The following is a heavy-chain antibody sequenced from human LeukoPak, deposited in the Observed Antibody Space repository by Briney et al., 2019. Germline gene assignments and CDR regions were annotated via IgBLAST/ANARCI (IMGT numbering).Heavy chain of an antibody. CDR3: ARDSRGVVPAAISGGY. J-gene: IGHJ4*02. D-gene: IGHD2-2*02. Sequence: GGSLRLSCAASGFTFSSYAMSWVRQAPGKGLEWVSAISGSGGSTYYADSVKGRFTISRDNSKNTLYLQMNSLRAEDTAVYYCARDSRGVVPAAISGGYWGQGTLDTVSS. V-gene: IGHV3-23*01. CDR1: GFTFSSYA. CDR2: ISGSGGST.